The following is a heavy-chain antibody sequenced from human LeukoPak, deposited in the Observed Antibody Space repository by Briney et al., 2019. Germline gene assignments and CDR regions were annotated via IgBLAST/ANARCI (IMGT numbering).Heavy chain of an antibody. D-gene: IGHD5-18*01. CDR2: ISHRGST. J-gene: IGHJ5*02. CDR3: ARDGYSIGRAFDP. V-gene: IGHV4-34*01. Sequence: SETLSLTCSVYGGSFSAYYWIWIRQSPEMGLQWLGEISHRGSTNYNPSLRSRLTMSVDTSKHQFSLKLSSVTAADSAVYYCARDGYSIGRAFDPWGQGMLVTVSS. CDR1: GGSFSAYY.